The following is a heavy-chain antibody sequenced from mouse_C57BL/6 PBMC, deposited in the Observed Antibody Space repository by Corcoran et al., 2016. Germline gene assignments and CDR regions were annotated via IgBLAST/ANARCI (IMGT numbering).Heavy chain of an antibody. D-gene: IGHD2-1*01. V-gene: IGHV1-26*01. Sequence: EVQLQQSGPELVKPGASVKISCKASGYTFTDYYMNWVKQSHGKSLEWIGDINPNNGGTSYNQKFKGKATLTVDKSSSTAYMELRSLTSEDSAVYYCARGNGNYVADAMDYWGQGTSVTVSS. CDR3: ARGNGNYVADAMDY. CDR1: GYTFTDYY. J-gene: IGHJ4*01. CDR2: INPNNGGT.